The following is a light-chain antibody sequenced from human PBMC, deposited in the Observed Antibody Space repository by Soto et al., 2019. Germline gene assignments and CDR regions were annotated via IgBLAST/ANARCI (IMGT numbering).Light chain of an antibody. CDR3: SSLTSSSTRV. CDR2: DVS. V-gene: IGLV2-14*01. J-gene: IGLJ2*01. CDR1: SSDVGGYNY. Sequence: QSALTQPASVSGSPGQSITISCTGTSSDVGGYNYVSWYQQHPGKAPKLMIYDVSNRPSGVSNRFSGSKSGNTASLTIPGLQAEDEADYYCSSLTSSSTRVFGGGTK.